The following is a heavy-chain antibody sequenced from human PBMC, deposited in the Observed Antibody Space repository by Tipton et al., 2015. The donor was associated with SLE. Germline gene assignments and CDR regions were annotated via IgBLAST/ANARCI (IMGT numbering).Heavy chain of an antibody. CDR3: ARDLVGLFGWFDP. D-gene: IGHD3-3*01. V-gene: IGHV4-61*02. CDR1: GGSISSGSYY. CDR2: IYTSGST. J-gene: IGHJ5*02. Sequence: TLSLTCTVSGGSISSGSYYWSWIRQPAGKGLEWIGRIYTSGSTNYNPSLKSRVTISVDTSKNQFSLKLSSVTAADTAVYYCARDLVGLFGWFDPWGQGTLVTVSS.